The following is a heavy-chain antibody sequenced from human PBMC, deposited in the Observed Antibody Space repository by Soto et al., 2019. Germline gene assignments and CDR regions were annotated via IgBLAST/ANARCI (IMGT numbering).Heavy chain of an antibody. V-gene: IGHV3-64*01. D-gene: IGHD6-13*01. CDR3: ARLSWYEGNDY. J-gene: IGHJ4*02. Sequence: PGGSLRLSCAASGFTFSSYAMHWVRQAPGKGLEYVSAISSNGGSTYYANSVKGRFTISRDNSKNTLYLQMGSLRAEDMAVYYCARLSWYEGNDYWGQGTLVTVSS. CDR1: GFTFSSYA. CDR2: ISSNGGST.